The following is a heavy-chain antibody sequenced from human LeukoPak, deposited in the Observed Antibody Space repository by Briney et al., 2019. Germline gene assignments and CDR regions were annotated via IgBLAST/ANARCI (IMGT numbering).Heavy chain of an antibody. CDR1: GFTFSSYR. CDR2: IKQDGSEK. V-gene: IGHV3-7*01. CDR3: ARVPSRIVVVPAAPYYYYYSMDV. D-gene: IGHD2-2*01. Sequence: PGGSLRLSCAASGFTFSSYRMSWVRQAAGKGLEWVANIKQDGSEKYYVDSVKGRFTISRDNAKNSLYLQMNSLRAEDTAVYYCARVPSRIVVVPAAPYYYYYSMDVWGKGTTVTVSS. J-gene: IGHJ6*03.